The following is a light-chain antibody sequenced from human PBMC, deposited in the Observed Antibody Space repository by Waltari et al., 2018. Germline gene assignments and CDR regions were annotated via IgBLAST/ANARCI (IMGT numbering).Light chain of an antibody. Sequence: ENLLTPSSGTLPLSPGERANLTCRARYYIFKHFARYQQKPGQAPSLLIYDTTNRATGIPARFSGSGSGTDFTLVITSLEPEDFAVYYCQQRYNCLTFGGGTKVEI. J-gene: IGKJ4*01. CDR1: YYIFKH. V-gene: IGKV3-11*01. CDR3: QQRYNCLT. CDR2: DTT.